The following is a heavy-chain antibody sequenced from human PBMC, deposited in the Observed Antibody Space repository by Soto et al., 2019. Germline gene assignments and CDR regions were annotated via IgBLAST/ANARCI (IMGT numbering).Heavy chain of an antibody. CDR1: RGSITSSSYY. CDR3: ARHRNGDLSVFDY. J-gene: IGHJ4*02. CDR2: IDYSGTT. D-gene: IGHD3-10*01. Sequence: NPSETLSLTCTVSRGSITSSSYYWGWIRQPPGKGLEWIGSIDYSGTTYHNPSLKSQVTISVDTSKNQFSLKLSSVTAADTAVFYCARHRNGDLSVFDYWGQGALVTVSS. V-gene: IGHV4-39*01.